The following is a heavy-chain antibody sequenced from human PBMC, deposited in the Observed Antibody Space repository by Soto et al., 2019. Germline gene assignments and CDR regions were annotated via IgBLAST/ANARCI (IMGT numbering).Heavy chain of an antibody. CDR1: GGSISSGGYY. CDR3: AAWCVGCGGFIYYAIDV. D-gene: IGHD2-8*01. V-gene: IGHV4-31*01. CDR2: IYSSGST. J-gene: IGHJ6*02. Sequence: QVQLQESGPGLVKPSQTLSLTCTVSGGSISSGGYYWSWIRQPPGKGLEWIGYIYSSGSTYSNPSLTSQVTISVDTSKNQSSLKLSFVTSVDPAVYYCAAWCVGCGGFIYYAIDVWGQGTTGTVSS.